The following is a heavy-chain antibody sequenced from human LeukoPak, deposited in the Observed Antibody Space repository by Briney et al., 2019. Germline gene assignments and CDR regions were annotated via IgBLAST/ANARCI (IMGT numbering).Heavy chain of an antibody. CDR2: IRYDGSNK. Sequence: PGGSLRLSCAASGFTFSSYGMHWVRQALGKGLEWVAFIRYDGSNKYYADSVKGRFTISRDNSKNTLYLQMNSLRAEDTAVYYCARDLFHQINWFDPWGQGTLVTVSS. CDR3: ARDLFHQINWFDP. CDR1: GFTFSSYG. D-gene: IGHD2-21*01. V-gene: IGHV3-30*02. J-gene: IGHJ5*02.